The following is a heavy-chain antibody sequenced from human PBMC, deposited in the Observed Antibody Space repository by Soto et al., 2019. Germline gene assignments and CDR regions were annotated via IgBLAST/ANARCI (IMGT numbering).Heavy chain of an antibody. V-gene: IGHV3-23*01. CDR3: AKLSFGVVIPNWYFDL. Sequence: GGSLRLSCAASGFTFSSYAMSWVRQAPGKGLEWVSAISGSGGSTYYADSVKGRFTISRDNSKNTLYLQMNSLRAEDTAVYYCAKLSFGVVIPNWYFDLWGRGTLVTVSS. CDR2: ISGSGGST. CDR1: GFTFSSYA. D-gene: IGHD3-3*01. J-gene: IGHJ2*01.